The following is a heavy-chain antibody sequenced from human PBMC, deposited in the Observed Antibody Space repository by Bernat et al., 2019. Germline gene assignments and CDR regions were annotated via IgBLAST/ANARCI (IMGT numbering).Heavy chain of an antibody. D-gene: IGHD5-12*01. CDR2: IYHSGST. J-gene: IGHJ3*02. CDR1: GGSISSGGYS. V-gene: IGHV4-30-2*01. Sequence: QLQLQESGSGLVKPSQTLSLTCAVSGGSISSGGYSWSWIRQPPGKGLEWIGYIYHSGSTYYNPSLKSRVTISVDRSKNQFSLKLSSVTAADTAVYYCARARGYSGYDSRAAFDIWGQWTMVTVSS. CDR3: ARARGYSGYDSRAAFDI.